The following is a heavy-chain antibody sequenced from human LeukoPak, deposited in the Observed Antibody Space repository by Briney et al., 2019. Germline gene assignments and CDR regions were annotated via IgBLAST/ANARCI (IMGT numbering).Heavy chain of an antibody. CDR1: GGSISSYY. D-gene: IGHD6-19*01. V-gene: IGHV4-59*01. CDR2: IYYSGST. Sequence: SETLSLTCTVSGGSISSYYWSWIRQPPGKGLEWIGYIYYSGSTNYNPSLKSRVTISVDTSKNQFSLKLSSVTAAETAVYYCARGAPIAVAGTSPFDYWGQGTLVTVSS. CDR3: ARGAPIAVAGTSPFDY. J-gene: IGHJ4*02.